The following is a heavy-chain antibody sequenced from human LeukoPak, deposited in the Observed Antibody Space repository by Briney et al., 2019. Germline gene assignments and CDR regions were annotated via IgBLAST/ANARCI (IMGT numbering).Heavy chain of an antibody. J-gene: IGHJ4*02. V-gene: IGHV3-30*02. D-gene: IGHD6-6*01. CDR1: GFIFSSYG. CDR3: AKEGVAARPIDDY. CDR2: IRYDGSNK. Sequence: GGSLRLSCAASGFIFSSYGMHWVRQAPGKGLEWVAFIRYDGSNKYYADSVKGRFTISRDNSKNTLYLQMNTLRAEDTAVYYCAKEGVAARPIDDYWGQGTLVTVSS.